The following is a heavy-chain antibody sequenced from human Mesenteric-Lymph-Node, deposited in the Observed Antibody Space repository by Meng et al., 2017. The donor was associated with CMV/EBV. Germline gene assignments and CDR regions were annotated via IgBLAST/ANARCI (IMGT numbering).Heavy chain of an antibody. V-gene: IGHV4-39*07. J-gene: IGHJ4*02. Sequence: GSLRLSCTVSGGSISSSSYYWGWIRQPPGKGLEWIGSIYYSGSTYYNPSLKSRVTISVDTSKNQFSLKLTSVTAADTAVYYCARAGTTGTTVDYWGQGTLVTVSS. D-gene: IGHD1-1*01. CDR2: IYYSGST. CDR1: GGSISSSSYY. CDR3: ARAGTTGTTVDY.